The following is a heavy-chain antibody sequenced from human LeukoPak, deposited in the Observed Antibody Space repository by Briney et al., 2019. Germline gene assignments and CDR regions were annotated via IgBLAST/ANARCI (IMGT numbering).Heavy chain of an antibody. V-gene: IGHV3-53*04. D-gene: IGHD3-22*01. Sequence: GGSLRLSCAASGFTVSNDYMGWVRQAPGKGLEWVSLIYSSGRTYYIDSVGGRFTISRHTSKNTLYLQMDSLTIEDTAVYYCARPGNYYDSRGLNFYYYGMDVWGQGTTVTVSS. J-gene: IGHJ6*02. CDR2: IYSSGRT. CDR3: ARPGNYYDSRGLNFYYYGMDV. CDR1: GFTVSNDY.